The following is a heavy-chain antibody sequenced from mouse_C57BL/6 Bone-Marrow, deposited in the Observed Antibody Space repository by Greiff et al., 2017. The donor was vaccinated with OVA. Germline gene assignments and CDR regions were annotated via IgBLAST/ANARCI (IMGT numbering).Heavy chain of an antibody. CDR3: ARSRLYYFDY. CDR2: IDPSDSYT. J-gene: IGHJ2*01. Sequence: QVQLQQPGAELVRPGTSVKLSCKASGYTFTSYWIHWVKQRPGQGLEWIGVIDPSDSYTNYNQKFKGKATLTVDTSSSTAYMQLSSLTSEDSAVYYCARSRLYYFDYWGQGTTLTVSS. V-gene: IGHV1-59*01. CDR1: GYTFTSYW.